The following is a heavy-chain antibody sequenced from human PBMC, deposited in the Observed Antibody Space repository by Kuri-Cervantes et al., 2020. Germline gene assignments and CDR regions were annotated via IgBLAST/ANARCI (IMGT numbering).Heavy chain of an antibody. CDR2: ISGSGGST. Sequence: ETLSLTCAASGLTFSSYAMSWVRQAPGKGLEWVSAISGSGGSTYYADSVKGRFTISRDNSKNTLYLQMNSLRAEDTAVYYCAKSSYDYYDSSGYYRPPDYWGQGTLVTVSS. V-gene: IGHV3-23*01. D-gene: IGHD3-22*01. CDR1: GLTFSSYA. J-gene: IGHJ4*02. CDR3: AKSSYDYYDSSGYYRPPDY.